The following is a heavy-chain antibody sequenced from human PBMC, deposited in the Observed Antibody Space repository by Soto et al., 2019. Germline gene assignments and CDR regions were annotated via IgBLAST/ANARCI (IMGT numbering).Heavy chain of an antibody. J-gene: IGHJ6*02. D-gene: IGHD2-2*01. V-gene: IGHV4-59*04. CDR3: AKLAGYCSGTSCYGHYAMDV. CDR1: GGSISSHY. CDR2: INYSGST. Sequence: SETLSLTCVVSGGSISSHYWSWIRQPPGKGLECIGYINYSGSTYYNPSLQSRLTISVDTSNNQFSLTLSSVTAADTAVYYCAKLAGYCSGTSCYGHYAMDVWGQGTTVTVSS.